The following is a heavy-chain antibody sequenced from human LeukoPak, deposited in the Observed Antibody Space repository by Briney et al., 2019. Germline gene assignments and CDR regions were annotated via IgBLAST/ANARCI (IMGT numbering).Heavy chain of an antibody. D-gene: IGHD2-15*01. J-gene: IGHJ4*02. CDR1: GYSISSGYY. CDR2: IYHSGST. Sequence: SETLSLTCTVSGYSISSGYYWGWIRQPPGKGLEWIGSIYHSGSTYYNPSLKSRVTISVDTSKNPLSPKLSSVTAADTAVYYCARVKVVAATRGGFDYWGQGTLVTVSS. CDR3: ARVKVVAATRGGFDY. V-gene: IGHV4-38-2*02.